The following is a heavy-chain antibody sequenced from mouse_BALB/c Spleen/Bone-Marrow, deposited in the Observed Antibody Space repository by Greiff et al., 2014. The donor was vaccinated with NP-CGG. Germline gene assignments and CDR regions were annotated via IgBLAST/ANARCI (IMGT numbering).Heavy chain of an antibody. D-gene: IGHD2-4*01. CDR2: INPDSSTF. V-gene: IGHV4-1*02. CDR3: KTTMNTTMDY. CDR1: GFAFSRYW. J-gene: IGHJ2*01. Sequence: EVKLVQSGGGLVQPGGSLKLSCAASGFAFSRYWMSWVRQAPGKGLEWIGEINPDSSTFNYTPSLKDKYIISRDNTKNTLYLQMSKARSEDTALYYGKTTMNTTMDYWGQGTTLTVSS.